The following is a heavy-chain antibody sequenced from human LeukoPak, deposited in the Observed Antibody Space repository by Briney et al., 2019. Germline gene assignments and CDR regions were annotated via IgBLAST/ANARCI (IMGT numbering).Heavy chain of an antibody. CDR1: GGTFSSYA. CDR2: IIPIFGTA. J-gene: IGHJ5*02. V-gene: IGHV1-69*01. D-gene: IGHD6-19*01. Sequence: ASVKVSCKASGGTFSSYAINWVRQAPGQGLEWMGGIIPIFGTANYAQKFQGRVTITADESTSTAYMELSSLRSEDTAVYYCARVGAVADHNWFDPWGQGTLVTVSS. CDR3: ARVGAVADHNWFDP.